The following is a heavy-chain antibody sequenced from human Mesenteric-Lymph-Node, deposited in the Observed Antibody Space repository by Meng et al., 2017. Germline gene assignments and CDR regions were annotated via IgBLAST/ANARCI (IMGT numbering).Heavy chain of an antibody. CDR1: GFNFGDYQ. D-gene: IGHD3-3*01. CDR3: ARDLGWVMFDY. CDR2: IVSDGGIT. Sequence: GESLKISCAASGFNFGDYQMHWVRQSPGKGLEWISRIVSDGGITNYADSVKGRFTISRDNAKNTLYLQMNSLGADDTAVYYCARDLGWVMFDYWGQGALVTVSS. V-gene: IGHV3-74*01. J-gene: IGHJ4*02.